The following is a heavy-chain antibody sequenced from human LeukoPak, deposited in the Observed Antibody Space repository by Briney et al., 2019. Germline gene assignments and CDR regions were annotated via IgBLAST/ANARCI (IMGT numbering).Heavy chain of an antibody. V-gene: IGHV4-39*01. D-gene: IGHD3-10*01. CDR1: GGSLTSSTYY. CDR3: ARHGVTMVRGVIFYFYYYMDV. CDR2: IYHSGST. J-gene: IGHJ6*03. Sequence: SETLSLTCTVSGGSLTSSTYYWGWIRQSPGTEPEWIGTIYHSGSTYYNPSLKSRVTISVDTSKNQFSLKLSSVTAADTAVYYCARHGVTMVRGVIFYFYYYMDVWGKGTTVTVSS.